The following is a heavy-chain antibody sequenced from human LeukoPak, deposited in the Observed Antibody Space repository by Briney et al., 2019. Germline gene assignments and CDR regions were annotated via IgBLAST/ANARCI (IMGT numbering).Heavy chain of an antibody. V-gene: IGHV3-48*02. D-gene: IGHD2-2*03. CDR2: ISSSSSTI. CDR3: ARELVDIVVVPAAQRGPFDY. Sequence: GGSLRLSCAASGFTFSSYSMNWVRQAPGKGLEWVSYISSSSSTIYYADSVKGRFTISRDNAKNSLYPQMNSLRDEDTAVYYCARELVDIVVVPAAQRGPFDYWGQGTLVTVSS. CDR1: GFTFSSYS. J-gene: IGHJ4*02.